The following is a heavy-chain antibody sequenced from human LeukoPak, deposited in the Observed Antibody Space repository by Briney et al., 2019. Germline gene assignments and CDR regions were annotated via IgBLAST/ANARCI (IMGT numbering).Heavy chain of an antibody. D-gene: IGHD3-10*01. Sequence: SETLSLTCTVSGGSISSYYWSWIRQPAGQGLEWIGRIYTSGSTTYNPSLKSRVTMSVDTSKNQFSLTLSSVTAADTAVYYCARDPMVRGVISSNWFDPWGQGTLVTVSS. CDR3: ARDPMVRGVISSNWFDP. CDR1: GGSISSYY. V-gene: IGHV4-4*07. J-gene: IGHJ5*02. CDR2: IYTSGST.